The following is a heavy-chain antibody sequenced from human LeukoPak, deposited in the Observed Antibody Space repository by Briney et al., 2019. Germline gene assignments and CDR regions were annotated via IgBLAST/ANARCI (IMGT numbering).Heavy chain of an antibody. J-gene: IGHJ4*02. D-gene: IGHD6-19*01. V-gene: IGHV4-39*01. CDR3: ARPYSEDSSGWYGSGPFDY. CDR2: IYYSGGT. Sequence: SETLSLTCTVSGGSISSSSYYWGWIRQPPGKGLEWIGSIYYSGGTYYNPSLKSRVTISVDTSKNQISLKLSSVTAADTAVYYCARPYSEDSSGWYGSGPFDYWGQGTLVTVSS. CDR1: GGSISSSSYY.